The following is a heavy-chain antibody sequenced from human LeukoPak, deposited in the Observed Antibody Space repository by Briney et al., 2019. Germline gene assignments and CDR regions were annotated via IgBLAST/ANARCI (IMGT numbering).Heavy chain of an antibody. V-gene: IGHV3-64D*06. J-gene: IGHJ3*02. Sequence: PGGSLRLSCPASGFTFSNYAMHWVRQAPGKGLGYVSAISSNGGSTYYADSVKGRFTISRDNSKNTLYLQMSSLRAEDTAVYYCVKALGYCSGGSCLAFDIWGQGTMVTVSS. CDR2: ISSNGGST. CDR1: GFTFSNYA. CDR3: VKALGYCSGGSCLAFDI. D-gene: IGHD2-15*01.